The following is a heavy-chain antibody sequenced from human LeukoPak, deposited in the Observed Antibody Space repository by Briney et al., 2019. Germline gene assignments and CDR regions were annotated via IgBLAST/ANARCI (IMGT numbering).Heavy chain of an antibody. V-gene: IGHV1-18*01. J-gene: IGHJ3*02. CDR1: GYTFTSYG. D-gene: IGHD6-13*01. Sequence: ASVKVSCKASGYTFTSYGISWVRQAPGQGLEWMGWISAYNGNTNYAQKFQGRVTMTEDTSTDTAYMELSSLRSEDTAVYYCATSRQQLVGNDAFDIWGQGTMVTVSS. CDR2: ISAYNGNT. CDR3: ATSRQQLVGNDAFDI.